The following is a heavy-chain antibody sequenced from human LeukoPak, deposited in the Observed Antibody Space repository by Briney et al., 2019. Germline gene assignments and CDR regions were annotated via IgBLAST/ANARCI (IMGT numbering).Heavy chain of an antibody. Sequence: SETLSLTCTVSGSSISSYYWSWIRQPPGKGLEWIGYIYYSGSTNYNPSLKSRVTISVDTSKDQFSLKLSSVTAADTAVYYWAKGGGARWGGDAFDIWGQGTMVTVSS. CDR2: IYYSGST. CDR1: GSSISSYY. CDR3: AKGGGARWGGDAFDI. J-gene: IGHJ3*02. D-gene: IGHD3-10*01. V-gene: IGHV4-59*01.